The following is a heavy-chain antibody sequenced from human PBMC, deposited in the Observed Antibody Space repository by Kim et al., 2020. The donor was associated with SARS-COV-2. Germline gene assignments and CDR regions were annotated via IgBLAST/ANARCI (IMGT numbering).Heavy chain of an antibody. J-gene: IGHJ6*02. V-gene: IGHV5-51*01. CDR1: GYSFTSYW. CDR3: ARRGGYCSGGSCYWYYYYGMDV. Sequence: GESLKISCKGSGYSFTSYWIGWVRQMPGKGLEWMGIIYPGDSDTRYSPSFQGQVTISADKSISTAYLQWSSLKASDTAMYYCARRGGYCSGGSCYWYYYYGMDVWGQGTTVTVSS. CDR2: IYPGDSDT. D-gene: IGHD2-15*01.